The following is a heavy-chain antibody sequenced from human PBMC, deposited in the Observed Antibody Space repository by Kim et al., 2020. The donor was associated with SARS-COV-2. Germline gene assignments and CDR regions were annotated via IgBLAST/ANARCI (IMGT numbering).Heavy chain of an antibody. CDR1: GYTFRRYT. CDR2: INTNTRIP. V-gene: IGHV7-4-1*02. CDR3: ERLFSTDYHYYGMDV. Sequence: ASVKVSCKASGYTFRRYTMTWVRQAPGQGLEWMGLINTNTRIPTYAPGFRGRFDFSLDTSVSTAYLQINTLTIEDTAIYYCERLFSTDYHYYGMDVWGQGTMVTVSS. D-gene: IGHD3-10*02. J-gene: IGHJ6*02.